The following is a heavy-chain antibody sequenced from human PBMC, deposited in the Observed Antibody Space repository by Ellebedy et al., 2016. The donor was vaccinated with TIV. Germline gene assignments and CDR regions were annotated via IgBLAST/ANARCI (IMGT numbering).Heavy chain of an antibody. CDR2: INSDGSSI. D-gene: IGHD1-26*01. CDR1: GFTFSSYW. CDR3: ARATGGTYGLGY. Sequence: GESLKISCAASGFTFSSYWMHWVRQAPGKGLVWVSRINSDGSSISYADSVKGRFTISRDNAKNTLYLQMKSLRAEDTAVYYCARATGGTYGLGYWGQGTLVTVSS. J-gene: IGHJ4*02. V-gene: IGHV3-74*01.